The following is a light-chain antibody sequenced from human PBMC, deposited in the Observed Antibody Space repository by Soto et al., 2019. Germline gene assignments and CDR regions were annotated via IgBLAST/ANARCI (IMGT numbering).Light chain of an antibody. Sequence: QSALTQPRSVSGSPGQSVTISCIGTSSDFGGYNYVSWYQHHPGKVPKLMIYGVSERPSGVPDRFSGSKSGNTASLTISGLQAEDEADYYCCSYAGTFYVFGTGTKVTVL. J-gene: IGLJ1*01. CDR2: GVS. CDR3: CSYAGTFYV. V-gene: IGLV2-11*01. CDR1: SSDFGGYNY.